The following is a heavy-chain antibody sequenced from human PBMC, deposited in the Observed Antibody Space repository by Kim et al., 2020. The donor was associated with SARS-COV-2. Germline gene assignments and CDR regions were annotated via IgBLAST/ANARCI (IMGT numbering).Heavy chain of an antibody. D-gene: IGHD6-13*01. CDR3: ARAGLATGYVMDV. V-gene: IGHV6-1*01. Sequence: ELSVKSRVSINPDTSQNQFSLQLNSVTPDDTAVYYCARAGLATGYVMDVWAQGTTVTVSS. J-gene: IGHJ6*02.